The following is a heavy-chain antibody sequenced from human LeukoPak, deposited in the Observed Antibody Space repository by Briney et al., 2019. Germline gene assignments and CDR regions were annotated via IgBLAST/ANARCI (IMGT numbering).Heavy chain of an antibody. CDR2: INPDGRDT. CDR1: GFTFNRCW. V-gene: IGHV3-7*01. CDR3: TSWGDTTAEYFQR. D-gene: IGHD2-21*02. J-gene: IGHJ1*01. Sequence: TGGSLRLSCVVSGFTFNRCWMNWVRQAPGKGLEWVAHINPDGRDTYYVDSVKGRFTISRDNAQNSMYLQMNSLRVEDTAVYYCTSWGDTTAEYFQRWGQSTLVTVSS.